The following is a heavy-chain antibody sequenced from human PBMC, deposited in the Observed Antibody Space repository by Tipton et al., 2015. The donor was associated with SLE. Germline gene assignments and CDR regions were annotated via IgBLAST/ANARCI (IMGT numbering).Heavy chain of an antibody. D-gene: IGHD3-22*01. CDR1: VGSFSDYY. Sequence: TLSLTCAVYVGSFSDYYWNWIRQPPGKGLEWIGEIHHSGTTNHNPSLKSRVTISADTSKNQFSLKLSSVTAADTVVYYCARDGSSGYYFDYWGQGTPVTVSS. CDR2: IHHSGTT. J-gene: IGHJ4*02. V-gene: IGHV4-34*01. CDR3: ARDGSSGYYFDY.